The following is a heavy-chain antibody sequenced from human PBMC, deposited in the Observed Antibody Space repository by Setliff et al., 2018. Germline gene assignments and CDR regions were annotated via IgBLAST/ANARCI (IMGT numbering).Heavy chain of an antibody. CDR3: AREGVDTRSSTDYRYYMDL. CDR2: ISAYNGYI. Sequence: GASVKVSCKASGYTFTSYGITWVRQAPGQGLEWMAWISAYNGYIVYAQKFQGRVTIITDESTSTAYMELSSLRFEDTAVYYCAREGVDTRSSTDYRYYMDLWGKGTTVTVS. CDR1: GYTFTSYG. J-gene: IGHJ6*03. V-gene: IGHV1-18*01. D-gene: IGHD5-18*01.